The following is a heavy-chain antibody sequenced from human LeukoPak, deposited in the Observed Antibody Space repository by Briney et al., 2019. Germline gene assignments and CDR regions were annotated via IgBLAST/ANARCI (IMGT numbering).Heavy chain of an antibody. D-gene: IGHD6-6*01. Sequence: SETLSLTCTVSGGSISSYYWSWIRQPPGKGLEWIGEINHSGSTNYNPSLKSRVTISVDTSKNQFSLKLSSVTAADTAVYYCARGPGSSSDYWGQGTLVTVSS. V-gene: IGHV4-34*01. CDR2: INHSGST. CDR3: ARGPGSSSDY. CDR1: GGSISSYY. J-gene: IGHJ4*02.